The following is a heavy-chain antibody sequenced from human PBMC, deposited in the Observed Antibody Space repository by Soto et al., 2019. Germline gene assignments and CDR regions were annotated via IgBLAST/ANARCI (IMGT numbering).Heavy chain of an antibody. J-gene: IGHJ6*02. D-gene: IGHD5-18*01. CDR1: GYTFTSYD. CDR3: LITAMVTSIKFYGMDV. CDR2: MNPNSGNT. Sequence: QVQLVQSGAEVKKPGASVKVSCKASGYTFTSYDINWVRQATGQGLEWMGWMNPNSGNTGYAQKFQGRVTMTRNTSISTAYMELSSLRSEDTAVYYCLITAMVTSIKFYGMDVWGQGTTVTVSS. V-gene: IGHV1-8*01.